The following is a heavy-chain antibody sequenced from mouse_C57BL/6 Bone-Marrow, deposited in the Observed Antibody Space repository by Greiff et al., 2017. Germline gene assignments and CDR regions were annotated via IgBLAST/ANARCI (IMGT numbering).Heavy chain of an antibody. D-gene: IGHD1-1*01. J-gene: IGHJ1*03. CDR3: ARDYGSSCVGWYCDV. CDR2: INPNNGGT. V-gene: IGHV1-18*01. Sequence: EVQLQQSGPELVKPGASVKLPCKASGYTFTDYNMDWVQQSPGKSLEWIGDINPNNGGTIYTQKFKGKATLTLDQSSSNAYMELRSRRSEDTAGYYCARDYGSSCVGWYCDVWGTGTTVTVSS. CDR1: GYTFTDYN.